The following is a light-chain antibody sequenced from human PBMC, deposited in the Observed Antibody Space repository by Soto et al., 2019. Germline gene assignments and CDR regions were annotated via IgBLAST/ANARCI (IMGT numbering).Light chain of an antibody. V-gene: IGLV2-14*01. CDR2: EVA. CDR3: SSYTNTGTLVV. J-gene: IGLJ3*02. Sequence: QSALTQPASVSGSPGQSITISCSGSDSDIGTYNFVSWYQHHPGRAPKLIISEVANRPSGVSDRFSGSKSGSLASLTISGLQADDEAVYYCSSYTNTGTLVVFGVGTKLTVL. CDR1: DSDIGTYNF.